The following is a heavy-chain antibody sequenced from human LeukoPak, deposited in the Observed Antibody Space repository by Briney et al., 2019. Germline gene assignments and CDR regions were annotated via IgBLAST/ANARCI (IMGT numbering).Heavy chain of an antibody. CDR2: INPNSGGT. D-gene: IGHD5-24*01. Sequence: ASVKVSCKASGYTFTGYYMHWVRQAPGQGLEWMGWINPNSGGTNYEQNFQGRVTLTRDTSISTAYMELSRLKSDDTAFYYCARGNPIREMATITDNWGQGTLVTVSS. CDR3: ARGNPIREMATITDN. CDR1: GYTFTGYY. J-gene: IGHJ4*02. V-gene: IGHV1-2*02.